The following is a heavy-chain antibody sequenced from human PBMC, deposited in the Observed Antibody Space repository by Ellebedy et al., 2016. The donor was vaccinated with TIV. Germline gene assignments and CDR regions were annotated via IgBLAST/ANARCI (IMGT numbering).Heavy chain of an antibody. D-gene: IGHD3-22*01. CDR1: GGTFSSYA. V-gene: IGHV1-69*04. CDR3: ARSEDSSGYYYFFDS. J-gene: IGHJ4*02. CDR2: FIAMYGIA. Sequence: AASVKVSCKASGGTFSSYAFNWVRQAPGQGLEWMGRFIAMYGIANYAQKFQGRVTIIADKSTSTAYMELNSLTSEDTAVYYCARSEDSSGYYYFFDSWGQGTLVTVSS.